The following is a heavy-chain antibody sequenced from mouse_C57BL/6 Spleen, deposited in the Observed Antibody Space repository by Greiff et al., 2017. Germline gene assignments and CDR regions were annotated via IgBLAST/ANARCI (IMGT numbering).Heavy chain of an antibody. V-gene: IGHV1-55*01. Sequence: VQLQQPGAELVKPGASVKMSCKASGYTFTSYWITWVKQRPGQGLEWIGDIYPGSGSTNYNEKFKSKATLTVDTSSSTAYMQLSSLTSEDSAVYYCARLVDYYGSSPWYFDVWGTGTTVTVSS. D-gene: IGHD1-1*01. CDR2: IYPGSGST. CDR3: ARLVDYYGSSPWYFDV. CDR1: GYTFTSYW. J-gene: IGHJ1*03.